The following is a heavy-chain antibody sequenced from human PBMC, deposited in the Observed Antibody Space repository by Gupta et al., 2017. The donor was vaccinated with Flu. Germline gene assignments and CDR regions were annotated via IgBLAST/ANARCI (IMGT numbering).Heavy chain of an antibody. CDR2: ISGSALSK. V-gene: IGHV3-23*01. CDR1: GFTFNNYA. CDR3: AKGLRGVSPAALLDA. J-gene: IGHJ5*02. Sequence: EVQLLESGGGLVQPGGSLRLSCAASGFTFNNYAMTWVRQAPGKGLEWVSTISGSALSKYYTDSVKGRFTISRDNSENTLSLQMNSLRAEDTAIYYCAKGLRGVSPAALLDAGGQGTLVSVSS. D-gene: IGHD2-2*01.